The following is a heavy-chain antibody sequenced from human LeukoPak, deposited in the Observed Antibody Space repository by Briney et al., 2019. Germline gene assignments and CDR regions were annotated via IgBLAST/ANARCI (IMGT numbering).Heavy chain of an antibody. CDR2: IYYSGST. CDR1: GGSISSSSYY. V-gene: IGHV4-39*01. Sequence: SETLSLTCTVSGGSISSSSYYWGWIRQPPGKGLEWIGSIYYSGSTYYNPSLKSRVTISVDTSKNHFSLKLSSVTAADTAVYYCARHNASYNPHRYMDVWGKGTTVTVSS. D-gene: IGHD4/OR15-4a*01. J-gene: IGHJ6*03. CDR3: ARHNASYNPHRYMDV.